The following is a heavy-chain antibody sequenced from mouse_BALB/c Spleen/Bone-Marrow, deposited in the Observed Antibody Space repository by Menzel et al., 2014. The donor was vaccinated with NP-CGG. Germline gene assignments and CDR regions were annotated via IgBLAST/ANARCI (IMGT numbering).Heavy chain of an antibody. CDR1: GFNIKDYY. CDR2: TDPENGNT. J-gene: IGHJ2*01. V-gene: IGHV14-1*02. Sequence: VQLKESGAELVRPGALVKLSCKASGFNIKDYYMHWVKQRPEQGLEWIGWTDPENGNTIYDPKFQGKASITADTSSNTAYLQLSSLTSEDTAVYYCTRTYSFDYWGQGTTLTVSS. CDR3: TRTYSFDY.